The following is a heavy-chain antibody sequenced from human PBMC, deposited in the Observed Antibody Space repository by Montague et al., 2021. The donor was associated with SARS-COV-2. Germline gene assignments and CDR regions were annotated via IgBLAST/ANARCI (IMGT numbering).Heavy chain of an antibody. CDR1: GFTFSSYG. CDR2: IWYGGSNK. V-gene: IGHV3-33*01. CDR3: ASELGVYSGSLLTSYGFEV. Sequence: SLRLSCAASGFTFSSYGMHWVRQAPGKGLEWVAVIWYGGSNKYYANSVKGRFTISRDNSKNTLFLQMNSLRAEDTAVYYCASELGVYSGSLLTSYGFEVWGQGTTVTVSS. D-gene: IGHD1-26*01. J-gene: IGHJ6*02.